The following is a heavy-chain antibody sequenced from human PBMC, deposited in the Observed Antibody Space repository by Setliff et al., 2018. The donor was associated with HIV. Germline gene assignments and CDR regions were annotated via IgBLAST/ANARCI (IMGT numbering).Heavy chain of an antibody. CDR1: GFNFNTDW. CDR3: ASLRGDYVGQYYYYMDI. V-gene: IGHV5-51*01. CDR2: IFPGDSDT. Sequence: PGEPLKISCTGSGFNFNTDWIVWVRQIPGKGLEWMGSIFPGDSDTRYSPSFQDQVTISVDKSISTAYLQWRSLKASDTAFYYCASLRGDYVGQYYYYMDIWGKGTTVTVSS. J-gene: IGHJ6*03. D-gene: IGHD4-17*01.